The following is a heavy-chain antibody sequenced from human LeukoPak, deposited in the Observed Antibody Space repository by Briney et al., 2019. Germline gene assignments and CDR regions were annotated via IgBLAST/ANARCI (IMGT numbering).Heavy chain of an antibody. V-gene: IGHV4-61*02. D-gene: IGHD3-22*01. CDR2: IYTSGST. CDR1: GGSISSGSYY. J-gene: IGHJ4*02. Sequence: PSETLSLTRTVSGGSISSGSYYWSWIWQPAGKGLEWIGRIYTSGSTNYNPSLKSRVTMSVDTSKNQFSLKLSSVTAADTAVYYCASGYYDSSGYFVDYWGQGTLVTVSS. CDR3: ASGYYDSSGYFVDY.